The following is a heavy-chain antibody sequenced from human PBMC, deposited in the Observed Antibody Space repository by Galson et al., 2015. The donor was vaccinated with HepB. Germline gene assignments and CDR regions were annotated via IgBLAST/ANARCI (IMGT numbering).Heavy chain of an antibody. CDR3: ARGPSLPRITIFGVIHP. J-gene: IGHJ5*02. D-gene: IGHD3-3*01. Sequence: QVQLQESGPGLVKPSETLSLTCAVYGGSFSGYYWSWIRQPPGKGLEWIGEINHSGSTNYNPSLKSRVTISVDTSKNQFSLKLSSVTAADTAVYYCARGPSLPRITIFGVIHPWGQGTLVTVSS. V-gene: IGHV4-34*01. CDR2: INHSGST. CDR1: GGSFSGYY.